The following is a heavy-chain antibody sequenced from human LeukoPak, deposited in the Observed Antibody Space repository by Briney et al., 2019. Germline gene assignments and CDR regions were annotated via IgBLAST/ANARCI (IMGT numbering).Heavy chain of an antibody. CDR1: GFTFDDYA. CDR3: AKDLGYSYGDYYYYGMDV. J-gene: IGHJ6*02. Sequence: RPGRSLRLSCAASGFTFDDYATHWVRQAPGKGLEWVSGISWNSGSIGYADSVKGRFTISRDNAKNSLYLQMNSLRAEDTALYYCAKDLGYSYGDYYYYGMDVWGQGTTVTVSS. D-gene: IGHD5-18*01. CDR2: ISWNSGSI. V-gene: IGHV3-9*01.